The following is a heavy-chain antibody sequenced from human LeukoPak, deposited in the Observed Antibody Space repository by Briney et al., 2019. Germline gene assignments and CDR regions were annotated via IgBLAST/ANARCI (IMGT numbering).Heavy chain of an antibody. CDR2: ISGSGGST. Sequence: GGSLRLSCAASGFTFSSYAMSWVRQAPGKGLEWVPAISGSGGSTYYADSVKGRFTISRDNSKNTLYLQMNSLRAEDTAVYYCAKVSRCYDSWSGSCFFDYWGQGTLVTVSS. CDR3: AKVSRCYDSWSGSCFFDY. V-gene: IGHV3-23*01. CDR1: GFTFSSYA. D-gene: IGHD3-3*01. J-gene: IGHJ4*02.